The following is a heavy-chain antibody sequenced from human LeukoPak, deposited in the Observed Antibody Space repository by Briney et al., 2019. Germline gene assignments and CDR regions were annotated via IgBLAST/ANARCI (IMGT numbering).Heavy chain of an antibody. V-gene: IGHV4-59*01. J-gene: IGHJ4*02. CDR3: ARAKIPGYSSPNDPFDY. CDR1: GGSISSYY. Sequence: SETLSLTCTVSGGSISSYYWSWIRQPPGKGLEWIGYIYYSGSTNYNPSLKSRVTISVDTSKNQFSLKLSSVTAADTAVYYCARAKIPGYSSPNDPFDYWGQGTLVTVSS. D-gene: IGHD5-18*01. CDR2: IYYSGST.